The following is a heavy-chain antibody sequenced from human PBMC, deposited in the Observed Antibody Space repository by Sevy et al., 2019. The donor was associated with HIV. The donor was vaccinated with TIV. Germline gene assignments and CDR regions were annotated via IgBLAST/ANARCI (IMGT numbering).Heavy chain of an antibody. Sequence: GESLKISCKGSGYSFTSYWIGWVRQMPGKGLEWMGIIYPGDSDTRYSPSFQGQVTISADKSISTAYLQWSSLKASDTAMYDCAVVRRPVVVGARGGVDIWGQGTMVTVSS. CDR3: AVVRRPVVVGARGGVDI. D-gene: IGHD2-15*01. CDR1: GYSFTSYW. CDR2: IYPGDSDT. V-gene: IGHV5-51*01. J-gene: IGHJ3*02.